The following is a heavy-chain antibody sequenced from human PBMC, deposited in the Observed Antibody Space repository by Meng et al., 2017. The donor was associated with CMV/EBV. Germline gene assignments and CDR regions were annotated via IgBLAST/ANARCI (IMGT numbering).Heavy chain of an antibody. D-gene: IGHD6-13*01. CDR3: ATPSAGYSSSWYDY. CDR1: GGTFSSSA. V-gene: IGHV1-69*05. J-gene: IGHJ4*02. CDR2: IIPIFGTA. Sequence: KASGGTFSSSAISWVRQAPGQGLEWMGGIIPIFGTANYAQKFQGRVTITTDESTSTAYMELSSLRSEDTAVYYCATPSAGYSSSWYDYWGQGTLVTVSS.